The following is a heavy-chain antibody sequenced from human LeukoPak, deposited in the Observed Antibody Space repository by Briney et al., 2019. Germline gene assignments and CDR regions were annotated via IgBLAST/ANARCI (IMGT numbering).Heavy chain of an antibody. D-gene: IGHD3-3*01. CDR3: AIHGGGTIRIEAFDV. CDR2: IGGSGDTT. V-gene: IGHV3-23*01. CDR1: GFTVSSNY. Sequence: QTGGSLRLSCAASGFTVSSNYMSWVRQAPGKGLEWVATIGGSGDTTYYADSVKGRFTISRDNSKNTLYLQMNSLRDEDTALYYCAIHGGGTIRIEAFDVWGQGTMVTISS. J-gene: IGHJ3*01.